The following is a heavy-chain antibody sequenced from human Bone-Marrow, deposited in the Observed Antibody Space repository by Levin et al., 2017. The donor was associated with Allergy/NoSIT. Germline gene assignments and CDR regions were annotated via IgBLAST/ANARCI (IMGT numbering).Heavy chain of an antibody. CDR2: IIPIFGTA. CDR3: ARSLSIVVVPAAMGADYYYGMDV. CDR1: GGTFSSYA. V-gene: IGHV1-69*13. J-gene: IGHJ6*02. D-gene: IGHD2-2*01. Sequence: SVKVSCKASGGTFSSYAISWVRQAPGQGLEWMGGIIPIFGTANYAQKFQGRVTITADESTSTAYMELSSLRSEDTAVYYCARSLSIVVVPAAMGADYYYGMDVWGQGTTVTVSS.